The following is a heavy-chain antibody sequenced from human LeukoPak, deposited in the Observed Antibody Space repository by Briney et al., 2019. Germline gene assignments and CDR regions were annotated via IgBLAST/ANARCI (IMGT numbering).Heavy chain of an antibody. CDR3: ARESGYP. D-gene: IGHD2-15*01. CDR2: IYYSGST. Sequence: SETLSLTCTVSGGSISSYYWSWTRQPPGKGLEWIGYIYYSGSTNYNPSLKSRVTISVNTSKNQFSLKLSSVTAADTAVYYCARESGYPWGQGTLVTVSS. J-gene: IGHJ5*02. CDR1: GGSISSYY. V-gene: IGHV4-59*01.